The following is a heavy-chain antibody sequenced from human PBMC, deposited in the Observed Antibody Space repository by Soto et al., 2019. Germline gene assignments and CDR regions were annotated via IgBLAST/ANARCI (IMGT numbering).Heavy chain of an antibody. Sequence: GASVKVSCKASGYTFTGYDMHWVRQAPGQGLEWMGWINPNSGGTNYAQKFQGRVTMTRDTSISTAYMELSRLRSDDTAVYYCARGPTMVRGVISAFDIWGQGTMVTVSS. CDR1: GYTFTGYD. CDR2: INPNSGGT. D-gene: IGHD3-10*01. V-gene: IGHV1-2*02. J-gene: IGHJ3*02. CDR3: ARGPTMVRGVISAFDI.